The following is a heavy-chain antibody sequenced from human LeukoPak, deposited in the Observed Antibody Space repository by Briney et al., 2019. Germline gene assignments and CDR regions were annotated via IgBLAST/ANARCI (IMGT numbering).Heavy chain of an antibody. CDR3: AKVRTTVTYYYYYYMDV. Sequence: GGSLRLSCAASGFTFSSYAMHWVRQAPGKGLEWVAVISYDGSNKYYADSVKGRFTISRDNSKNTLYLQMNSLRAEDTAVYYCAKVRTTVTYYYYYYMDVWGKGTTVTVSS. CDR1: GFTFSSYA. CDR2: ISYDGSNK. V-gene: IGHV3-30-3*01. J-gene: IGHJ6*03. D-gene: IGHD4-11*01.